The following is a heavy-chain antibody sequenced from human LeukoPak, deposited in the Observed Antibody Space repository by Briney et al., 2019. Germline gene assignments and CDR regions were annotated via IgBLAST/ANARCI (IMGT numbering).Heavy chain of an antibody. V-gene: IGHV3-23*01. CDR1: GFTFSSYA. CDR3: AKVGYYYDSSGLDY. J-gene: IGHJ4*02. D-gene: IGHD3-22*01. Sequence: PGGSLRLSCAASGFTFSSYAMSWVRQAPGKGLEWVSAISGSGGSTYYADSVKGRFTISRDNSKNTLYLQMNSLRAEDTAVYYCAKVGYYYDSSGLDYWGQGTLVPVSS. CDR2: ISGSGGST.